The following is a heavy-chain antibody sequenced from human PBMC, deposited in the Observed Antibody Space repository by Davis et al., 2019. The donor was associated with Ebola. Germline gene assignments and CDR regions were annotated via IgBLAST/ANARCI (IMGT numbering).Heavy chain of an antibody. J-gene: IGHJ4*02. Sequence: GGSPSPPCAASGFTIDHFWMSWVRQAPGKGLEWVANIYRDGSEIYYVDSVKGRFTISRDNTKNSLYLQMNSLRAEDTDVYFCARGVAVGGFYFEYWGQGTLVTVSS. D-gene: IGHD6-19*01. CDR2: IYRDGSEI. CDR3: ARGVAVGGFYFEY. CDR1: GFTIDHFW. V-gene: IGHV3-7*03.